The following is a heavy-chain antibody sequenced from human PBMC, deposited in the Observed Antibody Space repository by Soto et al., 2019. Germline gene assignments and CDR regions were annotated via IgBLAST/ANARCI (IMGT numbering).Heavy chain of an antibody. CDR2: IYYRGNT. Sequence: SETLSLTCTVSADSIRSTSYYWGWIRQPPGKGLQWIGSIYYRGNTYYNPSLKSRVTISVDTSKNHFSVNLSSVTAADTAVYYCVRIASWGGLDSWSQGILVTVPQ. V-gene: IGHV4-39*02. J-gene: IGHJ4*02. CDR1: ADSIRSTSYY. CDR3: VRIASWGGLDS. D-gene: IGHD3-3*01.